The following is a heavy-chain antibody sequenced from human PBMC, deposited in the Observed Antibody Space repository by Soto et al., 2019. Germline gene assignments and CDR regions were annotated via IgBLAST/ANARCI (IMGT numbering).Heavy chain of an antibody. D-gene: IGHD6-13*01. V-gene: IGHV2-5*01. CDR1: GFSLTTRGMT. CDR3: TLRQDTSRGPIY. CDR2: ST. Sequence: SGPTLVNPTQTLTLTCTVSGFSLTTRGMTLGWIRQPPGKAPEWLALSTQYSPSLQSRLTFTEDTSKNQVVLTMTNMDPVDTATYYCTLRQDTSRGPIYWGQGIMVTVSS. J-gene: IGHJ4*02.